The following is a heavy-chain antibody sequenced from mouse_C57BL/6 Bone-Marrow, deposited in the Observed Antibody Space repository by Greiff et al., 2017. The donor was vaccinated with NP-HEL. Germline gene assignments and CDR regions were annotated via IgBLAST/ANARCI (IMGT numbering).Heavy chain of an antibody. V-gene: IGHV2-6*01. CDR2: IWGVGST. D-gene: IGHD2-3*01. CDR3: ASEGIYDGPRFAY. J-gene: IGHJ3*01. Sequence: QVQLKESGPGLVAPSQSLSITCTVSGFSLTSYGVDWVRQSPGKGLEWLGVIWGVGSTNYTSALKSRLSISKDNSKSQVFLKMNSLQTDDTAMYYCASEGIYDGPRFAYWGQGTLVTVSA. CDR1: GFSLTSYG.